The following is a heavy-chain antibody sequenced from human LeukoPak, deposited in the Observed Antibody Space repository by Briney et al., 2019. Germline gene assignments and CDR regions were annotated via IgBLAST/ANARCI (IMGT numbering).Heavy chain of an antibody. Sequence: GGSLRLSCAASGFTFSSYGMHWVREAPAKGLEWVAIISYDGSNKYYADSVKGRFTISRDNSKNTLYLQMNSLRAEDTAVYYCAKSTTVTQRGYFDYWGQGTLVTVSS. CDR2: ISYDGSNK. CDR1: GFTFSSYG. J-gene: IGHJ4*02. D-gene: IGHD4-17*01. CDR3: AKSTTVTQRGYFDY. V-gene: IGHV3-30*18.